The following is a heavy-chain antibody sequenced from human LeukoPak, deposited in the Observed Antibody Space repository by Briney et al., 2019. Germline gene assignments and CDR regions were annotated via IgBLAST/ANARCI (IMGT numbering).Heavy chain of an antibody. CDR1: GGSISSSTYY. J-gene: IGHJ4*02. D-gene: IGHD5-24*01. CDR3: ARGKEMATTSFDY. Sequence: SETLSLTCTVSGGSISSSTYYWGWIRQPPGKGLEWIGTIYYSGSTYYNPSLKSRVTISVDTSKNQFSLKLSSVTAADTAVYYCARGKEMATTSFDYWGQGTLVTVSS. CDR2: IYYSGST. V-gene: IGHV4-39*07.